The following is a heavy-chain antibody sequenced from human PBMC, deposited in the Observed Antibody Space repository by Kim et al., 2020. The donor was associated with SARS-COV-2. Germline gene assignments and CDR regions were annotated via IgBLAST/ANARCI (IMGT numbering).Heavy chain of an antibody. V-gene: IGHV1-69*13. CDR2: IIPIFGTA. J-gene: IGHJ4*02. Sequence: ASVKVSCKASGGTFSSYAISWVRQAPGQGLEWMGGIIPIFGTANYAQKFQGRVTITADESTSTAYMELSSLRSEDTAVYYCARTGTEEGLYCSGGSCYPFDYWGQGTLVTVSS. CDR3: ARTGTEEGLYCSGGSCYPFDY. D-gene: IGHD2-15*01. CDR1: GGTFSSYA.